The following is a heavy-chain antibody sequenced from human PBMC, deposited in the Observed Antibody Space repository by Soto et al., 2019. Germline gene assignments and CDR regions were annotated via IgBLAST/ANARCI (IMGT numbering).Heavy chain of an antibody. CDR2: IIPIFGTA. V-gene: IGHV1-69*13. CDR3: ARGDSIAAAGTFDY. CDR1: GGAFSSYA. J-gene: IGHJ4*02. Sequence: SVKVSCKASGGAFSSYAISWVRQAPGQGLEWMGGIIPIFGTANYAQKFQGRVTITADGSTSTAYMELSSLRSEDTAVYYCARGDSIAAAGTFDYWGQGTLVTVSS. D-gene: IGHD6-13*01.